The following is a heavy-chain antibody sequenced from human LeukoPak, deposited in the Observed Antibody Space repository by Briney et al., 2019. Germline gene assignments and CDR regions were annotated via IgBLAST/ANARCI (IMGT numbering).Heavy chain of an antibody. CDR1: GFTFSSYA. CDR2: ISYDGSSK. CDR3: ARARGLSTSPRYYFDY. V-gene: IGHV3-30-3*01. D-gene: IGHD3-10*01. J-gene: IGHJ4*02. Sequence: GGSLRLSCAASGFTFSSYAMHWVRQAPGKGLEWVAVISYDGSSKYYADSAKGRYTISRDNSKNTLYLQMNSLRAEDTAVYYCARARGLSTSPRYYFDYWGQGTLVTVSS.